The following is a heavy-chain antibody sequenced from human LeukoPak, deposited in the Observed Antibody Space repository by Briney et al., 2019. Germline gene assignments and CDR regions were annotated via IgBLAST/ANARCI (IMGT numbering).Heavy chain of an antibody. J-gene: IGHJ4*02. D-gene: IGHD6-13*01. CDR3: ARDSRQQLPH. CDR1: RFTFSNYA. Sequence: GGSLRLSCAASRFTFSNYAMNWVRRAPGKGLEWISYISSDSSTIYYADSMKGRFTISRDNAKNSLYLQMSSLRAEDSAVYYCARDSRQQLPHWGQGTLVTVSS. CDR2: ISSDSSTI. V-gene: IGHV3-48*01.